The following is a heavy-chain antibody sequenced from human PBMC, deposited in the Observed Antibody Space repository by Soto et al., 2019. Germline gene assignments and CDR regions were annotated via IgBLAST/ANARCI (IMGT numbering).Heavy chain of an antibody. Sequence: SVKVSCKASGYTFTGYYMHWVRQAPGQGLEWMGWINPNIGAANYAQKFQGRVTITADESTSTAYMELSSLRSEDTAVYYCARVEVRSYYYYGMDVWGQGTTVTVSS. J-gene: IGHJ6*02. V-gene: IGHV1-69*13. D-gene: IGHD1-1*01. CDR3: ARVEVRSYYYYGMDV. CDR2: INPNIGAA. CDR1: GYTFTGYY.